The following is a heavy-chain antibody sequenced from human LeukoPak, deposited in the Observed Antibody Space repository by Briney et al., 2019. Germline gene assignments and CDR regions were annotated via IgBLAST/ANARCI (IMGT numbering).Heavy chain of an antibody. CDR3: ASGWELEGMDV. J-gene: IGHJ6*02. D-gene: IGHD1-26*01. CDR2: MNPNSGNT. CDR1: GYTFTNYY. Sequence: ASVKVSCKASGYTFTNYYIHWVRQAPGQGLEWMGWMNPNSGNTGYAQKFQGRVTMTRNTSISTAYMELSSLRSEDTAVYYCASGWELEGMDVWGQGTTVTVSS. V-gene: IGHV1-8*02.